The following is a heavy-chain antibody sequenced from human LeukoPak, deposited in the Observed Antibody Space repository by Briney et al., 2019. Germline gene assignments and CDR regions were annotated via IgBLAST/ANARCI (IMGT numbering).Heavy chain of an antibody. V-gene: IGHV4-39*01. D-gene: IGHD4-23*01. J-gene: IGHJ4*02. CDR3: ARSTFAGGNVNFDY. CDR1: AGSIFSSNYY. Sequence: SETLSLTCTVSAGSIFSSNYYWGWIRQPPGKGLEWIGSIYYSGSTYYSPSLKSRVTMSQDTSKNRFSLKLSSVTAADTAVYYCARSTFAGGNVNFDYWGQGTLVTVSS. CDR2: IYYSGST.